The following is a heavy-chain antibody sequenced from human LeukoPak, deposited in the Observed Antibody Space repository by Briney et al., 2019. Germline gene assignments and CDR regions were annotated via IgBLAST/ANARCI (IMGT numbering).Heavy chain of an antibody. CDR2: INHSGST. J-gene: IGHJ4*02. Sequence: SETLSLTCAVYGGSFSGYYWSWIRQPPGKGLEWIGEINHSGSTNYNPSLKSRVTISVDTSKNQFSLKLSSVTAADTAVYYCARPGTYSSSWGYFDYWGQGTPVTVSS. D-gene: IGHD6-13*01. CDR1: GGSFSGYY. V-gene: IGHV4-34*01. CDR3: ARPGTYSSSWGYFDY.